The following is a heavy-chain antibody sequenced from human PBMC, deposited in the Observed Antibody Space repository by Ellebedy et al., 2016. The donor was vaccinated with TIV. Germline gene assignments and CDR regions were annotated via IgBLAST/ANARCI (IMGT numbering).Heavy chain of an antibody. D-gene: IGHD7-27*01. CDR2: ISWNSGSI. J-gene: IGHJ4*02. V-gene: IGHV3-9*01. Sequence: WIRQPPGKGLEWVSGISWNSGSIGYADSVKGRFTISRDNAKNSLYLQMNSLKTEETAVYYCTRLGMAAPTDYWGQGTQVTVSS. CDR3: TRLGMAAPTDY.